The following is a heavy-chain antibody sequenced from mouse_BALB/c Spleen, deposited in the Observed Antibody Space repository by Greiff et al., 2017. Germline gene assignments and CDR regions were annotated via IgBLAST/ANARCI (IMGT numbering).Heavy chain of an antibody. CDR1: GFTFSSFG. D-gene: IGHD2-14*01. V-gene: IGHV5-17*02. Sequence: EVQGVESGGGLVQPGGSRKLSCAASGFTFSSFGMHWVRQAPEKGLEWVAYISSGSSTIYYADTVKGRFTISRDNPKNTLFLQMTSLRSEDTAMYYCARSGYDVAFFDYWGQGTTLTVSS. CDR3: ARSGYDVAFFDY. CDR2: ISSGSSTI. J-gene: IGHJ2*01.